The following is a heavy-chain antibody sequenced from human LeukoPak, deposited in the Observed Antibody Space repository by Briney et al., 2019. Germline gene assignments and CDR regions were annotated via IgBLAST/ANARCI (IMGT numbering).Heavy chain of an antibody. J-gene: IGHJ4*02. V-gene: IGHV3-21*01. CDR2: ISSSSSYI. D-gene: IGHD3-22*01. Sequence: GGSLRLSCAASGFTFSSYSMNWVRQAPGKGLEWVSSISSSSSYIYYADSVKGRFTISRDNAKNSLYLQMNSLRAEDTAVYYCARATYHYDSSGYYYGYYFDYWGQGTLVTVSP. CDR1: GFTFSSYS. CDR3: ARATYHYDSSGYYYGYYFDY.